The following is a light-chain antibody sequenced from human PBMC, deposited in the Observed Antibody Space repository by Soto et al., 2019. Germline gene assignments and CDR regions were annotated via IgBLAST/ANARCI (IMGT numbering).Light chain of an antibody. CDR2: EVS. CDR3: TSFTSSSTQV. V-gene: IGLV2-14*01. Sequence: QSALTQPASVSGSPGQSITISCTGTSGDVDAFDYVSWYQQHPGKAPKLMIFEVSDRPSGVSDRFSGSKSGSTASLNISGLQAEDEADYFCTSFTSSSTQVFGTGTKVTVL. J-gene: IGLJ1*01. CDR1: SGDVDAFDY.